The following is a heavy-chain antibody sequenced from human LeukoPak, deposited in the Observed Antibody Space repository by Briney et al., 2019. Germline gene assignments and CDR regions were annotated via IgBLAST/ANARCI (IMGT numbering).Heavy chain of an antibody. V-gene: IGHV3-53*01. J-gene: IGHJ6*02. Sequence: GGSLRLSCAASGFTVSTNYMNWVRQAPGKGLEWVSVIYSGGNTFYADSVKGRFTISRDNSEDTLFPQMNSLRAEDTAVYYCARNGGYDFRYYYGMDVWGQGTTVTVSS. D-gene: IGHD5-12*01. CDR2: IYSGGNT. CDR1: GFTVSTNY. CDR3: ARNGGYDFRYYYGMDV.